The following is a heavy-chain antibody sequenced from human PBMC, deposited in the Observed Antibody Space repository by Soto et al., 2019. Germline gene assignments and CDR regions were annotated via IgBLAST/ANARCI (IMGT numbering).Heavy chain of an antibody. J-gene: IGHJ4*02. Sequence: SETLSLTCTVSGDSISSYYWNWIRQPPGKGLEWIGYIYDSESASYNPSLKSRVTMSLDTSSNQSSLKLTSVTAADTAVYYCGRPNRGRGFDFWGQGTLVPVSS. V-gene: IGHV4-59*08. CDR1: GDSISSYY. D-gene: IGHD3-10*01. CDR2: IYDSESA. CDR3: GRPNRGRGFDF.